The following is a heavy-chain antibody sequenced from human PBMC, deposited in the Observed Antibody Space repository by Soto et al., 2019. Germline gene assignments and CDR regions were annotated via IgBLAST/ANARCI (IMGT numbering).Heavy chain of an antibody. J-gene: IGHJ5*02. CDR3: ARDVIVAVASSHWFDP. D-gene: IGHD6-19*01. CDR1: GFTFSSYW. V-gene: IGHV3-74*01. Sequence: EVQLVESGGGLVQPGGSLRLSCAASGFTFSSYWMHWVRQAPGKGLVWVSRINRDGSSTSYADSVKGRFTISRDNAKNTLYLQMNSLGAEDTAVYYCARDVIVAVASSHWFDPWGQGTLVTVSS. CDR2: INRDGSST.